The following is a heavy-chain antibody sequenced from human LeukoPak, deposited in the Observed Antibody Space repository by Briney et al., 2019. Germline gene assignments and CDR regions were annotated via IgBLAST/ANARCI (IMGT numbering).Heavy chain of an antibody. CDR2: INSDGSST. CDR1: GFTFSSNW. CDR3: ARGISFSCYFAW. J-gene: IGHJ4*02. Sequence: GGSLRLSCAASGFTFSSNWMHWVRLAPGKGLVWVSRINSDGSSTNYADSVKGRFTISRDNAKNTQYLQMNRLRAEDTAVYYFARGISFSCYFAWGGQGSLVTVS. V-gene: IGHV3-74*01.